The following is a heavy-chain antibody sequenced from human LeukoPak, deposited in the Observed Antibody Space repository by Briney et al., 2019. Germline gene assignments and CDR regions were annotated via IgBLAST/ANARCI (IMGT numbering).Heavy chain of an antibody. CDR3: AKIRAPTAAAGDY. J-gene: IGHJ4*02. Sequence: GGSLRLSCAASGFTFSSYAMSWVRQAPGKGLEWVSAISGSGGSTYYADSVKGRFTISKDNPKNTLYLQMNSLRAEDTAVYYCAKIRAPTAAAGDYWGQGTLVTVSS. D-gene: IGHD6-13*01. V-gene: IGHV3-23*01. CDR1: GFTFSSYA. CDR2: ISGSGGST.